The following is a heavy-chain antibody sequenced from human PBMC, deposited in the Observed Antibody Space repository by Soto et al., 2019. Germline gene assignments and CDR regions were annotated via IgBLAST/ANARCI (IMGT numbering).Heavy chain of an antibody. V-gene: IGHV4-34*01. CDR3: ARVYTKRYCSGGSCYSIPWWFDP. D-gene: IGHD2-15*01. CDR1: GGSFSGYY. CDR2: INHSGST. J-gene: IGHJ5*02. Sequence: PSETLSLTCAVYGGSFSGYYWSWIRQPPGKGLEWIGEINHSGSTNYNPSLKSRVTISVDTSKNQFSLKLSSVTAADTAVYYCARVYTKRYCSGGSCYSIPWWFDPWGQGTLVTVSS.